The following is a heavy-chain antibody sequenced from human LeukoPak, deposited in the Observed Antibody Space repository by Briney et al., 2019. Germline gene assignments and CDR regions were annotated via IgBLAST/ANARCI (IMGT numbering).Heavy chain of an antibody. CDR1: GYSFTSYW. V-gene: IGHV5-51*01. CDR3: ARHRDTAMDY. CDR2: IYPGDSDT. Sequence: GASLQISCKGSGYSFTSYWIGWVRQLPGKGLEWMGIIYPGDSDTRYSPSFQGQVTISADKSISTAYLQWSSLKASDTAMYYCARHRDTAMDYWGQGTLVTVSS. D-gene: IGHD5-18*01. J-gene: IGHJ4*02.